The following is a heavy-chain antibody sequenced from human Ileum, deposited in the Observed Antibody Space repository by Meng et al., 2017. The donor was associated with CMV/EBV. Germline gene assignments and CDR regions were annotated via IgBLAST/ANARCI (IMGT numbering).Heavy chain of an antibody. CDR2: IHHSGST. D-gene: IGHD3-10*01. CDR1: SFSGYY. V-gene: IGHV4-34*01. CDR3: ATFHYVSGSLNTEGTFTY. Sequence: SFSGYYWSWIRQSPGKGLEWIGEIHHSGSTHYNPSLKSRVSISADTSKKQFSLKLTSVTAADTAVYYCATFHYVSGSLNTEGTFTYWGQGTLVTVSS. J-gene: IGHJ4*02.